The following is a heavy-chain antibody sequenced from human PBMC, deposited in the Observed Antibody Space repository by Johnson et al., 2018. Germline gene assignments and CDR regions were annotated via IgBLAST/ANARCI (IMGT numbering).Heavy chain of an antibody. J-gene: IGHJ3*02. D-gene: IGHD2-2*01. CDR3: VCRSRPGVAFDM. Sequence: VQLVESGGGLVKPGGSLRLSCAASGFSFSSYSMSWVRQAPGKGLEWVSSISGSSSRPYFADSVTGRFRISRDNSNNTLYLQMNSLRAEDTAVYYCVCRSRPGVAFDMWGQGTMVTVSS. CDR1: GFSFSSYS. V-gene: IGHV3-21*01. CDR2: ISGSSSRP.